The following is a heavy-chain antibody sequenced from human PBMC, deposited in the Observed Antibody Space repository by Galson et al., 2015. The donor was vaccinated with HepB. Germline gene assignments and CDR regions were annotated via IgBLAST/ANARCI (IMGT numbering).Heavy chain of an antibody. CDR2: INSDGSST. D-gene: IGHD3/OR15-3a*01. J-gene: IGHJ2*01. CDR3: ASWTGGGNPWSSYWYFDL. Sequence: SLRLSCAASGFTFSSYWMHWVRQAPGEGLVWVSRINSDGSSTSYADSVKGRFTIPRDDAKNTLYLQMNSLRAEDTAVYYCASWTGGGNPWSSYWYFDLWGRGTLVTVSS. CDR1: GFTFSSYW. V-gene: IGHV3-74*01.